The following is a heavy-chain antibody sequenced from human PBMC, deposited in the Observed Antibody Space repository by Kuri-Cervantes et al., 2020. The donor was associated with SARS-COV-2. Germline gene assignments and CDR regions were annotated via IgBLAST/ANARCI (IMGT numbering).Heavy chain of an antibody. CDR2: ISYDGSNK. CDR3: ARDKLHSLDAFDI. CDR1: GFTFSSYA. V-gene: IGHV3-30-3*01. Sequence: GGSLRLSCAASGFTFSSYAMHWVRQAPGKGLEWVAVISYDGSNKYYAGSVKGRFTISRDNSKNTLYLQMNSLRAEDTAVYYCARDKLHSLDAFDIWGQGTLVTVSS. D-gene: IGHD4-11*01. J-gene: IGHJ3*02.